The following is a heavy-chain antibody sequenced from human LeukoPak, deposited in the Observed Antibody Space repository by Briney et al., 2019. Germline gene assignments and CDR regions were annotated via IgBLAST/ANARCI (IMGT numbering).Heavy chain of an antibody. Sequence: SETLSLTCTVSGGSITGYCWSWIRQPPGEGLEWIGYICNSGSTNYNPSLKSRVTISADTSKNPFSLKLSSVTAADTAVYYCARHGGSYSLDYWGQGTLVTVSS. CDR3: ARHGGSYSLDY. J-gene: IGHJ4*02. D-gene: IGHD1-26*01. V-gene: IGHV4-59*08. CDR2: ICNSGST. CDR1: GGSITGYC.